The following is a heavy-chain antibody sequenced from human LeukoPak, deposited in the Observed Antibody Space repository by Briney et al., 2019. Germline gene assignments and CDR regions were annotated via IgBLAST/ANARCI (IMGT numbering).Heavy chain of an antibody. CDR2: ISYDGSNK. Sequence: GGSLRLFCAASGFTFSSYGMHWVRQAPGKGLEWVAVISYDGSNKYYADSVKGRFTISRDNSKNTLYLQMNSLRAEDTAVYYCAKLSSGWVFDYWGQGTLVTVSS. CDR3: AKLSSGWVFDY. D-gene: IGHD6-19*01. CDR1: GFTFSSYG. J-gene: IGHJ4*02. V-gene: IGHV3-30*18.